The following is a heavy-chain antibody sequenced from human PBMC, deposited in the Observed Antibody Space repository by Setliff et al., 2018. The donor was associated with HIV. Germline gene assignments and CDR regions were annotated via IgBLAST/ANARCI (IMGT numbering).Heavy chain of an antibody. Sequence: SVKVSCKASGGTFSSYAISWVRQAPGQGLEWMGGIIPIFGTANYAQKFQGRVTITTDESTSTAYMELSSLRSEDTAVYYCARQRSGGSFYSCDYYYMDVWGKGTTVTVSS. D-gene: IGHD2-15*01. CDR1: GGTFSSYA. V-gene: IGHV1-69*05. J-gene: IGHJ6*03. CDR3: ARQRSGGSFYSCDYYYMDV. CDR2: IIPIFGTA.